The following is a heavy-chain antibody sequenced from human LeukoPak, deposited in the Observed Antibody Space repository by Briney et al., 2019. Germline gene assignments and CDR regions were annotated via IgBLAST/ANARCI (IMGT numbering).Heavy chain of an antibody. CDR3: ARDGIAAAGSAY. Sequence: GASVKVSCKASGGTFSSYAISWVRQAPGQGLEWMGRIIPILGIANYAQKFQGRVTITADKSTGTAYMELSSLRSEDTAVYYCARDGIAAAGSAYWGQGTLVTVSS. CDR1: GGTFSSYA. D-gene: IGHD6-13*01. CDR2: IIPILGIA. J-gene: IGHJ4*02. V-gene: IGHV1-69*04.